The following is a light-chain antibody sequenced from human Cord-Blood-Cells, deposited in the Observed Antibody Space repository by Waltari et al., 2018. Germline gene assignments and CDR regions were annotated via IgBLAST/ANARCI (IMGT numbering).Light chain of an antibody. Sequence: DIVLTQSPGTLSLSPGEGATLPCRASQGVSSSYLAGYQQKPGQAPRLLIYGAASRATGIPDRFSCSGSGTDFTLTISRLEPEDFAVYYCQQYGSSPYSFGQGTKLEIK. CDR3: QQYGSSPYS. V-gene: IGKV3-20*01. CDR1: QGVSSSY. CDR2: GAA. J-gene: IGKJ2*03.